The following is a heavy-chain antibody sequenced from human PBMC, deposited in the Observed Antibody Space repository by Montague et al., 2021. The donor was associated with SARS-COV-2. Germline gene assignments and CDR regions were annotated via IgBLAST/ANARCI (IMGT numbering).Heavy chain of an antibody. D-gene: IGHD6-13*01. V-gene: IGHV4-59*01. J-gene: IGHJ4*02. CDR3: ARVSLAAAAKRRDY. CDR2: IYYSGST. Sequence: IYYSGSTNYNPSLKSRVTISLDTSKNQFSLKLTSVPAADTAVYYCARVSLAAAAKRRDYWGQGTRVTVYS.